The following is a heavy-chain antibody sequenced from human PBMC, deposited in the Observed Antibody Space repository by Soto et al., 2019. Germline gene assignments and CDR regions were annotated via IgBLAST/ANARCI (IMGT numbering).Heavy chain of an antibody. J-gene: IGHJ3*02. CDR3: ARGGGSTNDAFDI. V-gene: IGHV3-7*03. D-gene: IGHD3-16*01. CDR2: IKQDGSEK. Sequence: GESLKISCAASGFTFSSYWMSWVRQAPGKGLEWVANIKQDGSEKYYVDSVKGRFTISRDNAKNSLYLQMNSLRAEDTAVYYCARGGGSTNDAFDIWGQGTMVTVSS. CDR1: GFTFSSYW.